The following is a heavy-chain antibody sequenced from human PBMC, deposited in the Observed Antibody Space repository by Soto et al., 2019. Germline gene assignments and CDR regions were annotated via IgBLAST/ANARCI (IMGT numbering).Heavy chain of an antibody. Sequence: SETLSLTCTVSGGSISSYYWSWIRQPPGKGLEWIGYIYYSGSTNYNPSLKSRLTISVDTSKNQFSLKLSSVTAADTAVYYCARVRRGIAARRAFDIWGQGTMVT. CDR3: ARVRRGIAARRAFDI. J-gene: IGHJ3*02. D-gene: IGHD6-6*01. CDR1: GGSISSYY. V-gene: IGHV4-59*01. CDR2: IYYSGST.